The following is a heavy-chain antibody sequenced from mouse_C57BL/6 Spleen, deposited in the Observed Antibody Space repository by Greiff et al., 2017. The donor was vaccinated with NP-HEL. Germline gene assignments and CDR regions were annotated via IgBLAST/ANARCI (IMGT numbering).Heavy chain of an antibody. CDR3: ARAHLGYYAMDY. Sequence: DVKLVESGGGLVKPGGSLKLSCAASGFTFSDYGMHWVRQAPEKGLEWVAYISSGSSTIYYADTVKGRFTISRDNAKNTLFLQMTSLRSEDTAMYYCARAHLGYYAMDYWGQGTSVTVSS. D-gene: IGHD1-3*01. V-gene: IGHV5-17*01. J-gene: IGHJ4*01. CDR2: ISSGSSTI. CDR1: GFTFSDYG.